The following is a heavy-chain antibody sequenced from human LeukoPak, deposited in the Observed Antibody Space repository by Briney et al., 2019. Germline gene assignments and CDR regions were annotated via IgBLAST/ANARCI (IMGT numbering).Heavy chain of an antibody. CDR1: GFTFSSHW. J-gene: IGHJ6*02. D-gene: IGHD6-19*01. V-gene: IGHV3-7*01. CDR2: IKQDGSEK. Sequence: GSLRLSCEASGFTFSSHWMSWVRQAPGKGLEWVAIIKQDGSEKDYVDSVTGRFTISRDNAKNSLYLQMNSLRDEDTAVYYCARDTSAWRYGMDVWGQGTTVTVSS. CDR3: ARDTSAWRYGMDV.